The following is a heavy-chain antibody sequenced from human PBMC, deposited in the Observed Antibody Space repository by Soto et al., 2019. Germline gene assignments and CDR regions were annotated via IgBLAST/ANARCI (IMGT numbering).Heavy chain of an antibody. Sequence: GGSLRLSCAASGFTFTRYSMNWVRQGPGKGLEWVSSISSTTNYIYYGDSMKGRSTISRDNAKNSLYLEMNSLRAEDTAVYYCSRESEDLTSNFDYWGQGTLVTVSS. CDR1: GFTFTRYS. V-gene: IGHV3-21*06. J-gene: IGHJ4*02. CDR2: ISSTTNYI. CDR3: SRESEDLTSNFDY.